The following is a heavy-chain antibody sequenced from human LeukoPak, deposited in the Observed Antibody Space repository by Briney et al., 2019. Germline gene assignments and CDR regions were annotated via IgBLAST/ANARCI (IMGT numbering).Heavy chain of an antibody. J-gene: IGHJ6*02. CDR1: GGSISNYY. D-gene: IGHD3-10*01. CDR3: ARDLGGYYYYGMHV. Sequence: SETLSLTCTVSGGSISNYYWSWIRQPPGKGLEWIGYIYYSGSTNYNPSLKSRVTISVDTSKNQFSLKLSSVTAADTAVYYCARDLGGYYYYGMHVWGQGTTVTVSS. CDR2: IYYSGST. V-gene: IGHV4-59*01.